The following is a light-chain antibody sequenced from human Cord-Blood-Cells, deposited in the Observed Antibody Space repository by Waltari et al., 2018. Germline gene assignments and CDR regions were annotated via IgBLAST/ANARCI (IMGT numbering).Light chain of an antibody. Sequence: QSALTQPASVSGCPGQSITISCTGTSSDVGGYNYVLWYQQHPGKAPKLMIYVVSNRPSGVSNRFSGSKSGNTASLTISGLQAEDEADYYCSSYTSSSTWVFGGGTKLTVL. CDR3: SSYTSSSTWV. CDR2: VVS. J-gene: IGLJ3*02. CDR1: SSDVGGYNY. V-gene: IGLV2-14*01.